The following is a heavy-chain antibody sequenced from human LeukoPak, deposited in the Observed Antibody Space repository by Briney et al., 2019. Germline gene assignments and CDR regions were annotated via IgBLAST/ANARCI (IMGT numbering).Heavy chain of an antibody. V-gene: IGHV3-30*18. CDR2: ISYDGSNK. CDR1: GLTFSSYA. J-gene: IGHJ1*01. D-gene: IGHD3-10*01. CDR3: AKDLLYYGPGTYYNAAEYFQF. Sequence: GGSLRLSCAASGLTFSSYAMHWVRQAPGKGLEWVAVISYDGSNKDYADSVKGRFTISRDNSRNTLSLKMNSLKPEDTAVYYCAKDLLYYGPGTYYNAAEYFQFWGQGTQVTVSS.